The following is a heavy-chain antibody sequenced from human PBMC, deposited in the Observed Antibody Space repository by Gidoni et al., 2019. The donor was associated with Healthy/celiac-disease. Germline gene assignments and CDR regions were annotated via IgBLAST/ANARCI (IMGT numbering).Heavy chain of an antibody. D-gene: IGHD6-13*01. CDR2: ISSSSSYI. Sequence: EVPLVESGGGLVKPGGSLRLSCAASGFTFSSYSMNWVRQAPGKGLEWVSSISSSSSYIYYADSVKGRFTISRDNAKNSLYLQMNSLRAEDTAVYYCARPPPGGSWYYLDYWGQGTLVTVSS. V-gene: IGHV3-21*01. CDR3: ARPPPGGSWYYLDY. CDR1: GFTFSSYS. J-gene: IGHJ4*02.